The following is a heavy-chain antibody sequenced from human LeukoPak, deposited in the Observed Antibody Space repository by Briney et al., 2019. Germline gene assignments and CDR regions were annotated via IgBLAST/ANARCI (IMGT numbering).Heavy chain of an antibody. J-gene: IGHJ4*02. D-gene: IGHD4-17*01. V-gene: IGHV1-2*02. CDR3: ARSHDYGEDYFDY. CDR2: INPNSGGT. Sequence: ASVKVSCKASGYTFTGYYMHWVRQAPGQGLEWMGWINPNSGGTNYAQKLQGRVTMTTDTSTSTAYMELRSLRSDDTAVYYCARSHDYGEDYFDYWGQGTLVTVSS. CDR1: GYTFTGYY.